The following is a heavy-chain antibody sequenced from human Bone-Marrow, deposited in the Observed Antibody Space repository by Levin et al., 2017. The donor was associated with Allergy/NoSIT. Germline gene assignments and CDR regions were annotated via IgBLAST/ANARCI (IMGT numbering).Heavy chain of an antibody. D-gene: IGHD6-19*01. V-gene: IGHV3-23*01. J-gene: IGHJ4*02. CDR3: AKAFSGWPPGDY. CDR1: GFTFSSYA. Sequence: GGSLRLSCAASGFTFSSYAMSWVRQAPGKGLEWVSGISDGGGSTYYADSVKGRFSISRDNSKNTLYLQMNSLGAEDPAAYYCAKAFSGWPPGDYWGQGTLVTVSS. CDR2: ISDGGGST.